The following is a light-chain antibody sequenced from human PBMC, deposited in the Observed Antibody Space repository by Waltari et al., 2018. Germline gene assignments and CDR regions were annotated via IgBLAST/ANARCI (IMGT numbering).Light chain of an antibody. V-gene: IGLV2-14*03. J-gene: IGLJ1*01. Sequence: QSALTQPAYVSGSPGQSITLPCAGPSSAVGGFDYVSWYQQHPGRAPKLIVFDVNKLSSGISNRFSGSKSGNTASLRISGLQDEDEADYYCSSYTSISTSVFGTGTKVTVL. CDR3: SSYTSISTSV. CDR1: SSAVGGFDY. CDR2: DVN.